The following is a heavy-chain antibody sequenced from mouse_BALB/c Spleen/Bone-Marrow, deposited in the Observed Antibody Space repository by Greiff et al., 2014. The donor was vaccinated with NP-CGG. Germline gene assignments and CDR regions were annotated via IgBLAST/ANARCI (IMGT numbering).Heavy chain of an antibody. D-gene: IGHD1-1*01. J-gene: IGHJ3*01. V-gene: IGHV2-9*02. CDR2: IWAGGNT. Sequence: VQLQQSGPGLVAPSQSLSITCTVSGFSLTSYGVHWVRQPPGKGLEWLGVIWAGGNTIYNSALMSRLSINKDNSKSHVFLKMNILQTDDTAMYSCASSYYGTSQFAYWGQGTLVTVSA. CDR3: ASSYYGTSQFAY. CDR1: GFSLTSYG.